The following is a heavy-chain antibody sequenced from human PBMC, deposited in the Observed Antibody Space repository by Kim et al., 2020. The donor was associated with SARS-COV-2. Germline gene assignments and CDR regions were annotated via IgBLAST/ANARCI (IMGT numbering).Heavy chain of an antibody. Sequence: ASVKVSCKASGYTFTNYYITWMRQAPGQGLEWVGWISAYNGGTLYARTVQGRVTMTIDTSTSMAYMELTSLRSDYTAVYYCTRGGSSWYVIDYWGQGTLITVS. CDR2: ISAYNGGT. V-gene: IGHV1-18*01. J-gene: IGHJ4*02. D-gene: IGHD6-13*01. CDR1: GYTFTNYY. CDR3: TRGGSSWYVIDY.